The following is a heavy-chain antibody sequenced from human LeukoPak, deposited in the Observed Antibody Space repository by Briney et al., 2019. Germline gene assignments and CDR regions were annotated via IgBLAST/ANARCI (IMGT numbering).Heavy chain of an antibody. D-gene: IGHD2-15*01. CDR1: GGSITSYY. V-gene: IGHV4-59*13. CDR2: IYYSGST. CDR3: AIVRRWAGSLVFDY. Sequence: SDTLSLTCTVSGGSITSYYWSWIRQPPGKGLECTGYIYYSGSTNSNPSLKSRVTMSVDTTKNQFSLQLNSVTAADTATYFCAIVRRWAGSLVFDYWGQGILVTVSS. J-gene: IGHJ4*02.